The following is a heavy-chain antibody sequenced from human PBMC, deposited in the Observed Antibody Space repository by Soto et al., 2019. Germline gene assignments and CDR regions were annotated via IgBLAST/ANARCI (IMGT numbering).Heavy chain of an antibody. CDR1: GGSLSTNP. D-gene: IGHD2-15*01. J-gene: IGHJ4*02. CDR2: TGSGTGPG. CDR3: ARRDSGGFYRFFDS. Sequence: ASVKVSCRASGGSLSTNPISWVRQAPGQGLEWMGGTGSGTGPGNHAQKFQGRLTVTADKSTSTVYMELTNLSSEDTAVYYCARRDSGGFYRFFDSWGQGTLVTVSS. V-gene: IGHV1-69*06.